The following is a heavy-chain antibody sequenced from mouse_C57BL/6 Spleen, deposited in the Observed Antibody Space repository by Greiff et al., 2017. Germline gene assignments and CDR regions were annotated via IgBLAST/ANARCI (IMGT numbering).Heavy chain of an antibody. D-gene: IGHD2-1*01. V-gene: IGHV1-72*01. CDR2: IDPNSGGT. CDR1: GYTFTSYW. Sequence: QVQLKQPGAELVKPGASVKLSCKASGYTFTSYWMHWVKQRPGRGLEWIGRIDPNSGGTMYNEKFKGKATLTVDKPSSTAYMQLSSLTSEDSAVYYCARPLYGNYVSYFDYWGQGTTLTVSS. J-gene: IGHJ2*01. CDR3: ARPLYGNYVSYFDY.